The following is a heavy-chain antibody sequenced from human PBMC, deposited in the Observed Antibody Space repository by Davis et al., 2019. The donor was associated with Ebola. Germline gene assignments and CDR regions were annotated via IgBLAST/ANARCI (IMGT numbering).Heavy chain of an antibody. Sequence: GGSLRLSCAASGFTFSSNYMSWVRQAPGKGLEWVSVIYSGGSTYYADSAKGRFTISRDNSKNTLYLQMNSLRAEDTAVYYCARGWERPRIYFDYWGQGTLVTVSS. D-gene: IGHD1-26*01. V-gene: IGHV3-66*01. J-gene: IGHJ4*02. CDR1: GFTFSSNY. CDR2: IYSGGST. CDR3: ARGWERPRIYFDY.